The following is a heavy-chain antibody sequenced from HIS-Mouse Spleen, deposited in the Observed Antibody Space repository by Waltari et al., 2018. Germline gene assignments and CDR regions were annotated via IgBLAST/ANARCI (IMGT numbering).Heavy chain of an antibody. CDR1: GGSISSSSYY. CDR3: AREIPYSSSWYDWYFDL. D-gene: IGHD6-13*01. V-gene: IGHV4-39*07. Sequence: QLQLQESGPGLVKPSETLSLTCTVSGGSISSSSYYWGWIRQPPGKGRVGFGSIYYTGSTSYNPSLKSRVTISVDPSKNQFSLKLSSVTAADTAVYYCAREIPYSSSWYDWYFDLWGRGTLVTVSS. J-gene: IGHJ2*01. CDR2: IYYTGST.